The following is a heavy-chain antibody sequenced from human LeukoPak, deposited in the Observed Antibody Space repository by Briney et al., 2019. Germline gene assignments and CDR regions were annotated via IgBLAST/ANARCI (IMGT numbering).Heavy chain of an antibody. CDR1: GITFRSYA. Sequence: PGGSLRLSCAASGITFRSYAMSWVRQARGKGLEWVSYISSSSSYTNYADSVKGRFTVSRDSAKNSLYLQMNSLRAEDTAVYYCARVSYNSGWNPPYYFDYWGQGTRVTVSS. D-gene: IGHD6-19*01. J-gene: IGHJ4*02. V-gene: IGHV3-11*05. CDR3: ARVSYNSGWNPPYYFDY. CDR2: ISSSSSYT.